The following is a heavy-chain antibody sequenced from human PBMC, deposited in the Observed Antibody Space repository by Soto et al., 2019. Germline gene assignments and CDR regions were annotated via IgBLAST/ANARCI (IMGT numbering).Heavy chain of an antibody. CDR2: IYYSGST. J-gene: IGHJ4*02. D-gene: IGHD3-3*01. CDR1: GGSISSGGYY. CDR3: ARERRGTIFGVVPTYFDY. Sequence: QVQLQESGPGLVKPSQTLSLTCTVSGGSISSGGYYWSWIRQHPGKGLEWIGYIYYSGSTYYNPSLKSRVTLSVDTSKNQFSLKLSSVTAADTAVYYCARERRGTIFGVVPTYFDYWGQGTLVTVSS. V-gene: IGHV4-31*03.